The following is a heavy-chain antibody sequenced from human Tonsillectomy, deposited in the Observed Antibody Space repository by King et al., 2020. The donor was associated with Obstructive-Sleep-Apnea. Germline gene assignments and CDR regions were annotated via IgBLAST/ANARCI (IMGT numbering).Heavy chain of an antibody. CDR1: GFTFSSYG. J-gene: IGHJ4*02. D-gene: IGHD3-9*01. CDR3: AKDVLRYFQGQHY. V-gene: IGHV3-30*18. Sequence: VQLVESGGGVVQPGRSLRLSCAASGFTFSSYGMHWVRQAPGKGLEWVAVISYDGSNKYYADSGKGRFTISRDNSKNTLYLQMNSLRADDTAVYYCAKDVLRYFQGQHYWGQGTLVTVSS. CDR2: ISYDGSNK.